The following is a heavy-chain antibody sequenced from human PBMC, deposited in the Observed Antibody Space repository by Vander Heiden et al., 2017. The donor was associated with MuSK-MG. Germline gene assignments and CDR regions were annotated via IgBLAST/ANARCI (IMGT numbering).Heavy chain of an antibody. V-gene: IGHV3-30*03. CDR2: ISYDGSKK. CDR1: GFTCSRYG. J-gene: IGHJ4*02. D-gene: IGHD3-22*01. Sequence: QVHLVESGGGVVQPGRSLRLSCAASGFTCSRYGMHWVRQAPGKGLEWVAIISYDGSKKYYADSVKGRFTISRDNSNNRLYLQMNSLRAEDTAVYFCARKDNYDKSPCDYWGQGALVTVSS. CDR3: ARKDNYDKSPCDY.